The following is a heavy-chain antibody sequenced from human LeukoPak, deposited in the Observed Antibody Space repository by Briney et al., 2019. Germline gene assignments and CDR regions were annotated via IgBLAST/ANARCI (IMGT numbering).Heavy chain of an antibody. J-gene: IGHJ4*02. D-gene: IGHD2-15*01. Sequence: PGRSLRLSCAASGFTFSSYAMHWVRQAPGKGLEWVAVISYDGSNKYYADSVKGLFTISRDNSKNALYLQMNSLRVEDTAIYYCAKMQGGTTFDYWGQGTLVTVSS. CDR3: AKMQGGTTFDY. CDR1: GFTFSSYA. CDR2: ISYDGSNK. V-gene: IGHV3-30-3*02.